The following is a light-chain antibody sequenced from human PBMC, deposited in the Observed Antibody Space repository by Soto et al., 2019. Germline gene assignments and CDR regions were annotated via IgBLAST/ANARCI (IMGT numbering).Light chain of an antibody. CDR2: DVS. J-gene: IGLJ1*01. CDR3: SSYTSSSPYV. V-gene: IGLV2-14*01. Sequence: QSVLTQPAPLSGSPGQSITISCTGTSSDVGGYNYVSWYQQHPGKAPKLMVYDVSNRPSGVSNRFSGSKSGNTASLTISGLQAEDEADYYCSSYTSSSPYVFGTGTKVTVL. CDR1: SSDVGGYNY.